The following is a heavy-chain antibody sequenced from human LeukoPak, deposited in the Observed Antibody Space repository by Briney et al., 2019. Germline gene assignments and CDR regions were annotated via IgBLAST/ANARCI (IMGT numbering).Heavy chain of an antibody. CDR3: AKDGYGFQTYYFDY. J-gene: IGHJ4*02. V-gene: IGHV3-23*01. D-gene: IGHD5-18*01. Sequence: AGGSLRLSCAASGFTFSSYAMSWVRQAPGKGLEWVSAISGSGGSTYYADSVKGRFTISRDSSKNTLYLQMNSLRAEDTAVYYCAKDGYGFQTYYFDYWGQGTLVTVSS. CDR1: GFTFSSYA. CDR2: ISGSGGST.